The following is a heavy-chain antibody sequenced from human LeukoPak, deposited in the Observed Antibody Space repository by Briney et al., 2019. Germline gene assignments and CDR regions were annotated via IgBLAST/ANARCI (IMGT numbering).Heavy chain of an antibody. Sequence: PSETLSPTCTVSSDSISSYYWSWIRQPPGKGLEWIGYIHYTGTTSYNPSLKSRVTISVDTSKNQFSLTLSSVTAADTAVYYCARDRDDSSTYYFRLDPWGQGTLVTVSS. CDR3: ARDRDDSSTYYFRLDP. D-gene: IGHD3-22*01. CDR1: SDSISSYY. V-gene: IGHV4-59*01. CDR2: IHYTGTT. J-gene: IGHJ5*02.